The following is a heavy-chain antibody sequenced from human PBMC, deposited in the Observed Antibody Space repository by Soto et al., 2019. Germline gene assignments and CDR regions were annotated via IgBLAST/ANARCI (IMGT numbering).Heavy chain of an antibody. V-gene: IGHV1-2*02. J-gene: IGHJ4*02. CDR3: GRGRSGELVVFY. CDR2: ISPKSGGT. Sequence: VASVKVSCKASGYTFTGYYTHWVRQAPGQGFEWVGEISPKSGGTRYAQKFQGRVTMTKDTSITTVYMELSNLSPDDTAVYYCGRGRSGELVVFYWGQGTLVTVSS. CDR1: GYTFTGYY. D-gene: IGHD1-7*01.